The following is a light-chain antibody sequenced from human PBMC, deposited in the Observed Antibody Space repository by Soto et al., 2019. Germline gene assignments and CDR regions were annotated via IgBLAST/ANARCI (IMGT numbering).Light chain of an antibody. J-gene: IGKJ2*01. CDR1: QSVSSSY. CDR2: GAS. CDR3: QQYGSSPQT. Sequence: EIVLTQSPGTLSLSPGKRATLSCRASQSVSSSYLAWYQQKAGQAPRLLIYGASSRASGVPDRFSGSGSGTDFTLTISRLQPEDFAVFYCQQYGSSPQTFGQGTKLEIK. V-gene: IGKV3-20*01.